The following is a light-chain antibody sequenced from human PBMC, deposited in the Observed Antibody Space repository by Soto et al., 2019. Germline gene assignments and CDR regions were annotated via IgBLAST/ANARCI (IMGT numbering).Light chain of an antibody. Sequence: SVLTQPPSASGTPGQRVTISCSGSSSNIGSNYVYWYQQLPGTAPKLLIYSNNQRPSGVPDRFSGSKSGTSASLAISGLRSEDEADYYCAAWDDSLSGRVFGTGTKVTVL. V-gene: IGLV1-47*02. CDR2: SNN. J-gene: IGLJ1*01. CDR1: SSNIGSNY. CDR3: AAWDDSLSGRV.